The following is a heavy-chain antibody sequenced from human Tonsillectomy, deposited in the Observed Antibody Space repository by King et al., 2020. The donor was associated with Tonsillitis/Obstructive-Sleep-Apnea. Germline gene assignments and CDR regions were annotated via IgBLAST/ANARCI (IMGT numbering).Heavy chain of an antibody. D-gene: IGHD1-1*01. J-gene: IGHJ3*02. Sequence: VQLVESGGGLVKPGGALRLSFAASGFTFSDYYMSWIRQAPGKGLEWLSYISTSGTYSNFADSVKGRFSISRDNAQTSLSLQMNSLSADDTAVYYCARGRTTLVRSLAFNIWGQGTMVTVSS. CDR2: ISTSGTYS. V-gene: IGHV3-11*05. CDR3: ARGRTTLVRSLAFNI. CDR1: GFTFSDYY.